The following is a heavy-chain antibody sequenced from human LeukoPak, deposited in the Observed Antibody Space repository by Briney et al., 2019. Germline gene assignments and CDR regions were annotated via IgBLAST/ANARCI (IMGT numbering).Heavy chain of an antibody. J-gene: IGHJ6*02. Sequence: SETLSLTCAVYGGSFSGYYWSWIRQPPGKGLEWIGEINHSGSTNYNPSLKSRVTISVDTSKNQFSLKLSSVTAADTAVYYCARVRYDSSGSLGGYYYYGMDAWGQGTTVTVSS. D-gene: IGHD3-22*01. V-gene: IGHV4-34*01. CDR1: GGSFSGYY. CDR3: ARVRYDSSGSLGGYYYYGMDA. CDR2: INHSGST.